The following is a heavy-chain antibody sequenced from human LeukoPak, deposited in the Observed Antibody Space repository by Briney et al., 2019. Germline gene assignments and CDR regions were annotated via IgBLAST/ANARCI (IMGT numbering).Heavy chain of an antibody. V-gene: IGHV6-1*01. D-gene: IGHD1-26*01. CDR1: GDSVSSNSAA. CDR2: TYYRSKWYN. Sequence: SQTLSLTCAISGDSVSSNSAAWNWIRQSPSRCLEWLGRTYYRSKWYNGYAASVKSRITINPDTSKNRFSLQLNSGTPEDTAIYYCARGKGGMIDNWGQGILVTVSS. CDR3: ARGKGGMIDN. J-gene: IGHJ4*02.